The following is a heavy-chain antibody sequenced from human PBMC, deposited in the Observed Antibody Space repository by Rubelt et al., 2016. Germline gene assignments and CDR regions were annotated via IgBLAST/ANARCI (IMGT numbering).Heavy chain of an antibody. CDR3: ARRYAFDY. Sequence: GKGLEWVSAISGSGGSTYYADSVKGRFTISRDNAKNSLYLQMNSLRAEDTAVYYCARRYAFDYWGQGTLVTVSS. D-gene: IGHD3-16*01. CDR2: ISGSGGST. J-gene: IGHJ4*02. V-gene: IGHV3-21*01.